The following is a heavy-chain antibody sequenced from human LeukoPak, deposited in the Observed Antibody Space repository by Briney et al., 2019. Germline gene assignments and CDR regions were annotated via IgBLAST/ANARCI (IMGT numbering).Heavy chain of an antibody. D-gene: IGHD1-26*01. J-gene: IGHJ4*02. CDR1: GFTVSTKY. CDR2: IYSGGTT. Sequence: PGGSLRLSCAASGFTVSTKYMSWVRQAPGKGLEWVSVIYSGGTTEYADSVKGRFTISRDNSKNTLYLQMNSLRAEDTAVCYCATRTHSGNYIGYFDYWGQGTLVTVSS. V-gene: IGHV3-66*01. CDR3: ATRTHSGNYIGYFDY.